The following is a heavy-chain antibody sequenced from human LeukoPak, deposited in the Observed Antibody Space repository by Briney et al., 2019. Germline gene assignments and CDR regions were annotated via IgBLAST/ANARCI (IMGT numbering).Heavy chain of an antibody. CDR2: MNPNSGNT. Sequence: ASVKVSCKASGYTFTSYGISWVRQATGQGLEWMGYMNPNSGNTGYAQKFQGRVTMTRNTSISTAYMELSSLRSEDTAVYYCARVPRELLGCWGQGTLVTVSS. V-gene: IGHV1-8*02. D-gene: IGHD1-26*01. CDR3: ARVPRELLGC. CDR1: GYTFTSYG. J-gene: IGHJ4*02.